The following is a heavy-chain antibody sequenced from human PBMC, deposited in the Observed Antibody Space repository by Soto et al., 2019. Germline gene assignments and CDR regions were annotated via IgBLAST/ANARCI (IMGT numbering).Heavy chain of an antibody. CDR1: GGSISSYY. Sequence: PSETLSLTCTVSGGSISSYYWSWIRQPPGKGLEWIGYIYYSGSTNYNPSLKSRVTISVDTSKNQFSLKLSSVTAADTAVYYCARQVSYYGDYGFNYWGQGTLVTVSS. V-gene: IGHV4-59*08. CDR2: IYYSGST. CDR3: ARQVSYYGDYGFNY. D-gene: IGHD4-17*01. J-gene: IGHJ4*02.